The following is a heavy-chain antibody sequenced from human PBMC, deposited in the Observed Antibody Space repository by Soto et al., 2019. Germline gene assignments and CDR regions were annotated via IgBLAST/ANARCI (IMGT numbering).Heavy chain of an antibody. V-gene: IGHV3-21*01. J-gene: IGHJ6*02. CDR1: GFTFSSYS. CDR3: ARMRTLYGMDV. Sequence: PRLSCAASGFTFSSYSMNWVRQAPGKGLEWVSSISSSSSYIYYADSVKGRFTISRDNAKNSLYLQMNSLRAEDTAVYYCARMRTLYGMDVWGQGTTVTVSS. CDR2: ISSSSSYI.